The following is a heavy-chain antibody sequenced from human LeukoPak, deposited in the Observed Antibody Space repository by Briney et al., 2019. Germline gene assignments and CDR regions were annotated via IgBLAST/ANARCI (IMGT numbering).Heavy chain of an antibody. V-gene: IGHV3-20*04. CDR2: INWNGGST. D-gene: IGHD2-15*01. Sequence: GGSLRLSCAASGFTCDDYEMSWVRQAPGKGLEWVSDINWNGGSTGYADSVKGRFTISRDNAKNSLYLQMNSLRAEDTALYYCAGGGGWYWGQGTLVTVSS. J-gene: IGHJ4*02. CDR1: GFTCDDYE. CDR3: AGGGGWY.